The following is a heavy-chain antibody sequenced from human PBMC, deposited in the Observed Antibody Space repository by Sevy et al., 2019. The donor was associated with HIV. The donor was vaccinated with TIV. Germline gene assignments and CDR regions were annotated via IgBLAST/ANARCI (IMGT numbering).Heavy chain of an antibody. CDR2: INSDGSST. CDR3: ARDWVYDTSGYYLEAAFDI. V-gene: IGHV3-74*01. Sequence: GGSLRLSCAASGFTFSSYWMHWVRQAPGKGLVWVSRINSDGSSTNFADSVKGRFTMSRDNAKNTLYLQMNSLRAEDTAVYYCARDWVYDTSGYYLEAAFDILGQGTMVTVSS. D-gene: IGHD3-22*01. CDR1: GFTFSSYW. J-gene: IGHJ3*02.